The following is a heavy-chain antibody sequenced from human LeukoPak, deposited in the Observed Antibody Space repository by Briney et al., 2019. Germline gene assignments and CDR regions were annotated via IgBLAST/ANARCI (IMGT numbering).Heavy chain of an antibody. J-gene: IGHJ6*02. V-gene: IGHV1-8*01. CDR3: ARIHRDYYYYYGMDV. CDR1: GYAFTSYD. CDR2: MNPNSGNT. Sequence: AASVKVSCKASGYAFTSYDINWVRQATGQGLEWMGWMNPNSGNTGYAQKFQGRVTMTRNTSISTAYMELSSLRSEDTAVYYCARIHRDYYYYYGMDVWGQGTTVTVSS.